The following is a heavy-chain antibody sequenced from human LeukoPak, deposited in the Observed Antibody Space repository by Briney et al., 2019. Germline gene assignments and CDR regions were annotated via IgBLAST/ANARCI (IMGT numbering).Heavy chain of an antibody. CDR1: GFTFSSYG. D-gene: IGHD6-19*01. J-gene: IGHJ4*02. CDR3: AKGDSYYRQWLLTSAPGY. Sequence: GGSLRLSCAASGFTFSSYGMHWVRQAPGKGLEWVAVISYDGSNKYYADSVKGRFTISRDNSKNTLYLQMNSLRAEDTAVYYCAKGDSYYRQWLLTSAPGYWGQGTLVTVSS. CDR2: ISYDGSNK. V-gene: IGHV3-30*18.